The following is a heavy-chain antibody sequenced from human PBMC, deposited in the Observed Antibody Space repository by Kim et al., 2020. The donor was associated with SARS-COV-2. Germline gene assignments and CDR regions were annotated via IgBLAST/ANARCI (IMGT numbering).Heavy chain of an antibody. CDR1: GPTRSSYG. D-gene: IGHD1-7*01. CDR3: AREREEGYKWNYGAIDY. J-gene: IGHJ4*02. V-gene: IGHV3-33*01. Sequence: ATNGPTRSSYGMHWVRQAPGKGLEWVAVIWYDGSNKYYADSVKGRFTISRDNSKNTLYLQMNSLKAEDTAVYYCAREREEGYKWNYGAIDYWGQGTLVTVSS. CDR2: IWYDGSNK.